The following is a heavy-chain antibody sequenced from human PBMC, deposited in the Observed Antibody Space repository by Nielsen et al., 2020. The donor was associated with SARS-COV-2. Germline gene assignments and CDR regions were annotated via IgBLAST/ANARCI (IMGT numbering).Heavy chain of an antibody. D-gene: IGHD2-8*01. Sequence: VRQMPGKGLEWVAVISYDGSNKYYADSVKGRFTISRDNSKNTLYLQMNSLRAEDTAVYYCARVNCTNGVCYHPMYYYYGMDVWGQGTTVTVSS. V-gene: IGHV3-30-3*01. CDR3: ARVNCTNGVCYHPMYYYYGMDV. CDR2: ISYDGSNK. J-gene: IGHJ6*02.